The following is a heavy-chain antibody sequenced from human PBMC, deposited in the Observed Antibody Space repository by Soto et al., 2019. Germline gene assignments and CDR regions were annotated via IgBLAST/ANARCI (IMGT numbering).Heavy chain of an antibody. CDR3: ARDDSDDYRGNFGD. V-gene: IGHV4-59*12. Sequence: SETLSLTCTISGGSPNYYYWTWIRQPPGKGLEWIGNIDNNGKTNYNPPLKSRVTISVDTSKHLFSLKVRSVTAADTAVYYCARDDSDDYRGNFGDWGQGTLVTVSS. CDR2: IDNNGKT. J-gene: IGHJ4*02. CDR1: GGSPNYYY. D-gene: IGHD4-4*01.